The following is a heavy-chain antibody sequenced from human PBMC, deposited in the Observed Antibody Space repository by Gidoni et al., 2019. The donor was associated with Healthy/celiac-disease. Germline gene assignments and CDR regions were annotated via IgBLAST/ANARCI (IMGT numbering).Heavy chain of an antibody. CDR3: ARVGGVAWFDP. D-gene: IGHD3-3*01. J-gene: IGHJ5*02. V-gene: IGHV4-31*03. CDR1: GGSIRRGGYY. Sequence: QVQLQESGPGLVKPSQTLSLTCTVSGGSIRRGGYYWSGIRQHPGKGLEWIGYIYYSGSTYYNPSLKSRVTISVDTSKNQFSLKLSSVTAADTAVYYCARVGGVAWFDPWGQGTLVTVSS. CDR2: IYYSGST.